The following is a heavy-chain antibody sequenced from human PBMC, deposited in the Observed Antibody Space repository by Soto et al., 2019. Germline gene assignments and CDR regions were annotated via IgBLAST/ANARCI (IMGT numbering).Heavy chain of an antibody. CDR1: GFTFSSYW. Sequence: EVQLVESGGGLVQPGGSLRLSCAASGFTFSSYWMSWVRQAPGKGLEWVANIKQDGSEKYYVDSVKGRFTISRDNAKNSLYLQMNSLRAEDTAVYYCARVVVVAAPRHRRYGMDVWGQGTTVTVSS. D-gene: IGHD2-15*01. CDR2: IKQDGSEK. V-gene: IGHV3-7*01. J-gene: IGHJ6*02. CDR3: ARVVVVAAPRHRRYGMDV.